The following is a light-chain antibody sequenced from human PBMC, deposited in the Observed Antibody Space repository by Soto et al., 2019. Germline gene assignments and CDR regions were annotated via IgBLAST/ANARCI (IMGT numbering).Light chain of an antibody. V-gene: IGLV2-14*01. CDR3: SSSTSSNSNV. CDR2: DVT. J-gene: IGLJ1*01. CDR1: HNDVGGSNY. Sequence: ALHKPASVSRSPLQSIHLSFKGNHNDVGGSNYVSWYQQFPGKAPKLMISDVTNRPSGVSNRFSGSKSGNTASLTISGLQAEDEADYYCSSSTSSNSNVFGTGTKVPVL.